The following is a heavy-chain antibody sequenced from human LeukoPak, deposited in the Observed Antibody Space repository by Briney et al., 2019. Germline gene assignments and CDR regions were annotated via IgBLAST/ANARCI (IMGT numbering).Heavy chain of an antibody. Sequence: SETLSLTCAIYGGSFDGYSWSWIRQSPGEGLEWIGEINHSGSTNYNPSLKSRVTISVDTSKNQFSLKLSSVTAADTAVYYCARGADYYDSSGLDYWGQGTLVTVSS. V-gene: IGHV4-34*01. CDR1: GGSFDGYS. D-gene: IGHD3-22*01. J-gene: IGHJ4*02. CDR3: ARGADYYDSSGLDY. CDR2: INHSGST.